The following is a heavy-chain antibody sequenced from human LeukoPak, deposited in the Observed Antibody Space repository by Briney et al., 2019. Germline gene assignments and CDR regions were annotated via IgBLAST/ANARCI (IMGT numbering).Heavy chain of an antibody. J-gene: IGHJ4*02. Sequence: SETLSLTCTVSGYSINSNYYWSWIRQPPGKGLEWIGSVYHSGNTYYNPSLKSRVTISVDTSKNQFSLKLSSVTAADTAVYYCAGIGYCSSTSCFDYWGQGTLVTVSS. CDR1: GYSINSNYY. D-gene: IGHD2-2*01. CDR2: VYHSGNT. V-gene: IGHV4-38-2*02. CDR3: AGIGYCSSTSCFDY.